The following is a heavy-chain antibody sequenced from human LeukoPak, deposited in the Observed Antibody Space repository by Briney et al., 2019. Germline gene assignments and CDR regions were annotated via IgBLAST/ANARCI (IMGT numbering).Heavy chain of an antibody. CDR2: ISGDSNTI. CDR3: ARELVTPNFDY. Sequence: GGSQRLSCAASGFIFRTYSMNWVRQAPGKALGWVSYISGDSNTISYADSVKGRFSVSRDNAKNSMFLQMHSLRDEDTAVYFCARELVTPNFDYWGQGTLVTVSS. V-gene: IGHV3-48*02. CDR1: GFIFRTYS. D-gene: IGHD5-18*01. J-gene: IGHJ4*02.